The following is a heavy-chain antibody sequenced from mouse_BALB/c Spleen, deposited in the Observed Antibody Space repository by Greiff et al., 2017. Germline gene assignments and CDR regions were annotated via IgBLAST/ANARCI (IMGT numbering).Heavy chain of an antibody. CDR3: AREEDSSSAWFAY. D-gene: IGHD1-1*01. CDR1: GYTFTSYW. J-gene: IGHJ3*01. V-gene: IGHV1-7*01. Sequence: QVQLQQSGAELAKPGASVKMSCKASGYTFTSYWMHWVKQRPGQGLEWIGYINPSTGYTEYNQKFKDKAILTVDKSSSTAYMQLSSLTSEDSAVYYCAREEDSSSAWFAYWGQGTLVTVSA. CDR2: INPSTGYT.